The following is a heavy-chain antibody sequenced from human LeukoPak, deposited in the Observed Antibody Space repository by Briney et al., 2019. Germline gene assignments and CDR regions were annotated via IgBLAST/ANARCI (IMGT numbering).Heavy chain of an antibody. D-gene: IGHD6-13*01. CDR1: GGTFSSYA. V-gene: IGHV1-69*05. CDR3: ARLQIAGYSSSWYYFDY. Sequence: SVKVSCKASGGTFSSYAISWVRQAPGQGLEWMGGIIPIFGTANYAQKFQGRVTITTDESTSTAYMELSSLRSEDTAVYYCARLQIAGYSSSWYYFDYWGQGTLVTVSS. J-gene: IGHJ4*02. CDR2: IIPIFGTA.